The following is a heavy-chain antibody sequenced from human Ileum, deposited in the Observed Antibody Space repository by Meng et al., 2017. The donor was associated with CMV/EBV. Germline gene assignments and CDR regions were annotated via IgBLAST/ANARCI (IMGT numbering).Heavy chain of an antibody. Sequence: AACGFTCGSYAMSWVGAARGEGGEWVATMSGSGGSAYYADSVKGRFTISRDNYKNTLYLQMDSLRAEDTAVYYWAKTPIAADGGYWGQGTLVTVSS. CDR3: AKTPIAADGGY. J-gene: IGHJ4*02. CDR1: GFTCGSYA. D-gene: IGHD6-13*01. V-gene: IGHV3-23*01. CDR2: MSGSGGSA.